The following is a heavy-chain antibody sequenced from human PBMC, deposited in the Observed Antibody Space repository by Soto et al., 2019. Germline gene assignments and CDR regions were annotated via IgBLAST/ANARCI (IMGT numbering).Heavy chain of an antibody. V-gene: IGHV3-33*01. Sequence: GGSLRLSCAASGFTFSSYVMHWVRQAPGKGLEWVAVIWYDGSNKYYADSVKGRFTISRDNSKNTLYLQMNSLRAEDTAVYYCARGPPAEGWLRQNYYYYYGMDVWGQGTTVTVSS. CDR1: GFTFSSYV. CDR3: ARGPPAEGWLRQNYYYYYGMDV. D-gene: IGHD5-12*01. J-gene: IGHJ6*02. CDR2: IWYDGSNK.